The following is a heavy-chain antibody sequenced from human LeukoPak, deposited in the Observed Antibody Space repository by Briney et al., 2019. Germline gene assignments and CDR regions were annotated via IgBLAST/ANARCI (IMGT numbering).Heavy chain of an antibody. CDR3: AKGDYSNEGFDP. J-gene: IGHJ5*02. CDR2: IRYDGSNK. Sequence: QAGGSLRLSCAASGFTFSSYGMHWVRQAPGKGLEWVAFIRYDGSNKYYADSVKGRFTISRDNSKNTLYLQMNSLRAEDTAVYYCAKGDYSNEGFDPWGQGTLVTVSS. D-gene: IGHD4-11*01. CDR1: GFTFSSYG. V-gene: IGHV3-30*02.